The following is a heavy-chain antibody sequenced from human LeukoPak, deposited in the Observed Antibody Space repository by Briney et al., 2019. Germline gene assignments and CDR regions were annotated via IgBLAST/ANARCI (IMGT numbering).Heavy chain of an antibody. V-gene: IGHV1-2*02. J-gene: IGHJ4*02. CDR1: GGTFSSYA. CDR2: INPNSGGT. D-gene: IGHD4-11*01. CDR3: AREDYSNYEVNY. Sequence: ASVKVSCKASGGTFSSYAISWVRQAPGQGLEWMGWINPNSGGTNYAQKFQGRVTMTRDTSISTAYMELSRLRSDDTAVYYCAREDYSNYEVNYWGQGTLVTVSS.